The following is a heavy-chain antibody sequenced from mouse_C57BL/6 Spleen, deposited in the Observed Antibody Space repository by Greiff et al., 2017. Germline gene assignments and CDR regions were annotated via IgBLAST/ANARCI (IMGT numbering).Heavy chain of an antibody. CDR3: VGAYYYGSSYGWYFDV. V-gene: IGHV10-3*01. CDR1: GFTFNTYA. CDR2: IRSKSSNYAT. Sequence: DAGGGLVQPKGSLKLSCAASGFTFNTYAMHWVRQAPGKGLEWVARIRSKSSNYATNYADSGKDRFNISRDDSQSMLYLQMNNLKTEDTAMYYCVGAYYYGSSYGWYFDVWGTGTTVTVSA. J-gene: IGHJ1*03. D-gene: IGHD1-1*01.